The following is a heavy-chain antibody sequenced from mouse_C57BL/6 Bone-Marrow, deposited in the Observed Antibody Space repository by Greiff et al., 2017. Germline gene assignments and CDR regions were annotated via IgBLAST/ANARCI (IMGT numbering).Heavy chain of an antibody. V-gene: IGHV1-64*01. CDR3: ARRGTGYAMDY. J-gene: IGHJ4*01. CDR2: IHPSSGST. CDR1: GYTFTSYW. D-gene: IGHD3-1*01. Sequence: QVQLQQPGAELVKPGASVKLSCKASGYTFTSYWMHWVKQRPGQGLEWIGLIHPSSGSTNYNEKFKGKATLTVDKSSSTAYMQLSSLTSEDSAVYYCARRGTGYAMDYWGQGTSVTVSS.